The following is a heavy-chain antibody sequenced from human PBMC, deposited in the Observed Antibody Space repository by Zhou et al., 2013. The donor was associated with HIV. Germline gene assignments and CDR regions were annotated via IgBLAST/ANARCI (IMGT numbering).Heavy chain of an antibody. CDR2: ISGYNGNT. CDR1: GYTFPNYG. D-gene: IGHD1-26*01. CDR3: ARDGRGWHLGQYYYYMDV. J-gene: IGHJ6*03. Sequence: QSQLVQSGAELKRPGASVKVSCKASGYTFPNYGISWVRQAPGQGLEWMGWISGYNGNTNYAPKFQDRVTMTTDTSTSTAYMELTTLRADDTAVYYCARDGRGWHLGQYYYYMDVWGQRDHGHRLL. V-gene: IGHV1-18*01.